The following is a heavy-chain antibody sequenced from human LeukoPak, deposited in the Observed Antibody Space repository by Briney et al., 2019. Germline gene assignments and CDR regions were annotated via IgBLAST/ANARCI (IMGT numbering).Heavy chain of an antibody. Sequence: PSETLSLTCTVSGASISRSDYFWGWIRQPPGKGLEWIGSIYYSGSTYYSPSLKGRVTISVDTSKNRFSLKLNSVTAADTAVYYCARSSEYGDPFNYWGQGTLVTVSS. V-gene: IGHV4-39*01. CDR1: GASISRSDYF. J-gene: IGHJ4*02. CDR3: ARSSEYGDPFNY. CDR2: IYYSGST. D-gene: IGHD4-17*01.